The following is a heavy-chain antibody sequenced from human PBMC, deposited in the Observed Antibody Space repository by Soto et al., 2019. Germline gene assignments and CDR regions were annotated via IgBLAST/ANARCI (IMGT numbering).Heavy chain of an antibody. CDR2: IYNNGNT. CDR3: ARTVMPVGNLAAFDH. CDR1: GGSVSSVKYF. V-gene: IGHV4-61*01. J-gene: IGHJ4*02. Sequence: SETLSLTCNASGGSVSSVKYFWSWLRQPPGEGLEWIAYIYNNGNTNYNPPLKSRATISVDTSKNQCSLKLTSVTAADSAVYFCARTVMPVGNLAAFDHWGQGVLVTVSS. D-gene: IGHD7-27*01.